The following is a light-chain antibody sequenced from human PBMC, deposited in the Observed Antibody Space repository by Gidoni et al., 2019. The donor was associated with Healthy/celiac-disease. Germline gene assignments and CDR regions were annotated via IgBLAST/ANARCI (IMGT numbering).Light chain of an antibody. J-gene: IGKJ4*01. CDR2: GVS. V-gene: IGKV1-39*01. Sequence: DIQMTQSPSFLSASVGDRVTITCRASQSISSYLNWYQQKPGKAPKLLIYGVSSLQSGVPSRFSGSGSGTDFSLTISSLQPEDFATYYCQQSYSTPLTFGGGTKVEIK. CDR3: QQSYSTPLT. CDR1: QSISSY.